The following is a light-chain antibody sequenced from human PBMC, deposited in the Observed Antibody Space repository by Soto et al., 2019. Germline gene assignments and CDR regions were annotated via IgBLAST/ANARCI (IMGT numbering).Light chain of an antibody. J-gene: IGKJ4*01. CDR1: QSVSSTY. Sequence: EIVLTQSPGTLSLSPGERPTLSCRASQSVSSTYLAWYQQKPGRAPSLLIYGASRRATGIPDRFSGRGSGTDFDLHISRREPEDFAVYYCQQYEMSPTPFGGGTKLEIK. CDR3: QQYEMSPTP. CDR2: GAS. V-gene: IGKV3-20*01.